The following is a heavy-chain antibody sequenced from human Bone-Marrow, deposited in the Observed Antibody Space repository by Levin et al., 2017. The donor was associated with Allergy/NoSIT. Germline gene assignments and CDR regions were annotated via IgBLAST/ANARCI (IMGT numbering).Heavy chain of an antibody. CDR2: IYWDNDK. D-gene: IGHD3-16*01. CDR3: ARNRWASATLGFDC. Sequence: SGPTLVKPTQTLTLTCSFSGFSLRTSGVGVGWFRQPPGKALEWLAVIYWDNDKRYSPSLKSRVTITKDTSKNQVVLTMTNMDPVDTATYYCARNRWASATLGFDCWGQGTLVTVSS. J-gene: IGHJ4*02. CDR1: GFSLRTSGVG. V-gene: IGHV2-5*02.